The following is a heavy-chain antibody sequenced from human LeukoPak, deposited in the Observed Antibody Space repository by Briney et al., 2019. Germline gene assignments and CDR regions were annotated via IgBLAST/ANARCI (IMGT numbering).Heavy chain of an antibody. CDR1: GFTVSSNY. V-gene: IGHV3-66*01. Sequence: GGSLRLSCAASGFTVSSNYMSWVRQAPGKGLEWVSVIYSGGSTYYADSVKGRFTISRDNSKNTLYLQMNSLRAEDTAVYYCARDPPYTAMGYIGYWGQGTLVTVSS. CDR3: ARDPPYTAMGYIGY. J-gene: IGHJ4*02. CDR2: IYSGGST. D-gene: IGHD5-18*01.